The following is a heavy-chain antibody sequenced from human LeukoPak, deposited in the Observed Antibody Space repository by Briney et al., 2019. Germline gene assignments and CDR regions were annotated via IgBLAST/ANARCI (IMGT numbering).Heavy chain of an antibody. CDR3: ARDRLTTVTTFHFDY. Sequence: PGRSPRLSCAASGFTFSTYAIHWVRQAPGKGLEWVAVIWSDSTNKYYADSVRGRFTISRDNSKNTLYLQMSSLRAEDTAMYYCARDRLTTVTTFHFDYWGQGTLVTVSS. CDR2: IWSDSTNK. V-gene: IGHV3-33*01. D-gene: IGHD4-17*01. CDR1: GFTFSTYA. J-gene: IGHJ4*02.